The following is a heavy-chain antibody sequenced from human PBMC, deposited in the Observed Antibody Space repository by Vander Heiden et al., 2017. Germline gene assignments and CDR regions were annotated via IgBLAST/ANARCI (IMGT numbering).Heavy chain of an antibody. D-gene: IGHD3-10*01. Sequence: FSSYGMHWVRQAPGKGLEWVAVISYDGSNKYYADSVKGRFTISRDNSKNTLYLQMNSLRAEDTAVYYCAKDARGRFGELSEHDYWGQGTLVTVSS. CDR1: FSSYG. CDR2: ISYDGSNK. J-gene: IGHJ4*02. V-gene: IGHV3-30*18. CDR3: AKDARGRFGELSEHDY.